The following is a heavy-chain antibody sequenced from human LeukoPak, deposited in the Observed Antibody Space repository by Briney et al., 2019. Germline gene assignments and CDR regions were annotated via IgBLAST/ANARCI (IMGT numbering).Heavy chain of an antibody. CDR3: ARERVTTDNYYYMDV. V-gene: IGHV3-20*04. CDR2: INWNGDST. Sequence: PGGSLRLSCAASGFTFDDYGMSWVRQAPGKGLEWVSGINWNGDSTGYVDSVKGRFTISRDNAKNSLCLQMNSLRAEDTALFYCARERVTTDNYYYMDVWGKGTTVTVSS. J-gene: IGHJ6*03. CDR1: GFTFDDYG. D-gene: IGHD1-26*01.